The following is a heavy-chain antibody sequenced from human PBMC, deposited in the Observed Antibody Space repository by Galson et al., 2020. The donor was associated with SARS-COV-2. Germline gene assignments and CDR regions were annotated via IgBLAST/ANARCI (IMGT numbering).Heavy chain of an antibody. CDR3: VKSYSVYLERVF. CDR2: IGDSGFTT. Sequence: GESLKISCAASGFTFSSYAMNWVRQVTGKGLEWVSSIGDSGFTTYYADSVRGRFTISRDNSKNTLYLQMNSLRADDTALSYCVKSYSVYLERVFWGQGTLVTVSS. D-gene: IGHD5-12*01. J-gene: IGHJ4*02. V-gene: IGHV3-23*01. CDR1: GFTFSSYA.